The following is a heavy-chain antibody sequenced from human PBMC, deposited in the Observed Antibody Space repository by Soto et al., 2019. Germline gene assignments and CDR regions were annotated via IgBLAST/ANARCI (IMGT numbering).Heavy chain of an antibody. D-gene: IGHD6-19*01. CDR1: GFTFSSYS. J-gene: IGHJ5*02. V-gene: IGHV3-21*01. CDR2: ISSSSSYI. Sequence: EVQLVESGGGLVKPGGSLRLSCAASGFTFSSYSMNWVRQAPGKGLEWVSSISSSSSYIYYADSVKGRFTISRDNAKNSLYLQMNSLRAEYTAVYYCARDSRIAVAGPKRSNCFDPWGQGTLVTVSS. CDR3: ARDSRIAVAGPKRSNCFDP.